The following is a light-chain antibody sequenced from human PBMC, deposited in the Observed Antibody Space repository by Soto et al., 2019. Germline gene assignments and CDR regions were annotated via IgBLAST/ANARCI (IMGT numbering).Light chain of an antibody. CDR3: QQYNTYSQT. CDR2: KAS. J-gene: IGKJ1*01. Sequence: DIRMTQSPSTLSGSVGDRVTITCRASQTISNWLAWYQQKPGKAPKLLIYKASTLESGVPSRFSGSGSGTEFTLTIGSLQPEDFATYFCQQYNTYSQTFGQGTKVDIK. CDR1: QTISNW. V-gene: IGKV1-5*03.